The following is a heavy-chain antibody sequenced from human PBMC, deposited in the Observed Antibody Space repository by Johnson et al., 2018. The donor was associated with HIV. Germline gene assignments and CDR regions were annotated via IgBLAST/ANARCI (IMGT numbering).Heavy chain of an antibody. D-gene: IGHD3-22*01. CDR2: IRSKANSYAT. CDR1: GFTFSGSA. CDR3: TSLAMIVEEGVFDI. V-gene: IGHV3-73*02. Sequence: VQLVESGGGLVQPGGSLKLSCAASGFTFSGSAMHWVRQASGKGLEWVGRIRSKANSYATAYAASVKGRFTISRDDSKNTAYLQMNSLKTEDTAVYYCTSLAMIVEEGVFDIWGQGTMVTVSS. J-gene: IGHJ3*02.